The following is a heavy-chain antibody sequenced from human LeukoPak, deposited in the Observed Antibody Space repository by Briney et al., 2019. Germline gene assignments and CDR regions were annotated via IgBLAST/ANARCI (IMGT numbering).Heavy chain of an antibody. D-gene: IGHD3-10*01. CDR2: IYYSGST. V-gene: IGHV4-31*03. Sequence: SETLSLTCTVSGGSISSGGYYWSWIRQHPGKGLEWIGYIYYSGSTYYNPSLKSRVTISVDTSKNQFSLKLSSVTAADTAVYYCARGILPWFGESRYYFDYWGQGTLVTVSS. CDR3: ARGILPWFGESRYYFDY. J-gene: IGHJ4*02. CDR1: GGSISSGGYY.